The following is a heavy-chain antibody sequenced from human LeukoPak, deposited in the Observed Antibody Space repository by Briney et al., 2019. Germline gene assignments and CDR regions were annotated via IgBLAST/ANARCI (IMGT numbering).Heavy chain of an antibody. CDR1: GFTFSSYA. D-gene: IGHD3-22*01. CDR3: AKDRYYYDSSGYYYGGYFDY. J-gene: IGHJ4*02. CDR2: ISGSGGST. Sequence: GGSLRLSCAASGFTFSSYAMSWVRQAPGKGLEWVSAISGSGGSTYYADSVNGRFTISRDNSKNTLYLQMNSLRAEDTAVYYCAKDRYYYDSSGYYYGGYFDYWGQGTLVTVSS. V-gene: IGHV3-23*01.